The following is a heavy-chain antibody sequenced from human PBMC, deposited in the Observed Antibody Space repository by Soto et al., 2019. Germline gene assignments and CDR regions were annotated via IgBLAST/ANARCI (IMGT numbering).Heavy chain of an antibody. CDR2: IYHSGST. D-gene: IGHD2-2*01. CDR1: GGSISSGGYS. Sequence: SETLSLTCAVSGGSISSGGYSWGWIRQPPGKGLEWIGYIYHSGSTYYNPSLKSRVTISVDRSKNQFSLKLSSVTAADTAVYYCARLILGDIVVVPAAPRWAFDYWGQGTLVTVSS. V-gene: IGHV4-30-2*01. J-gene: IGHJ4*02. CDR3: ARLILGDIVVVPAAPRWAFDY.